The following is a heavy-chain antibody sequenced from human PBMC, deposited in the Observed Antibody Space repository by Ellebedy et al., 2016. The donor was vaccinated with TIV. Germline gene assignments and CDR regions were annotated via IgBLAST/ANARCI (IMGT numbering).Heavy chain of an antibody. J-gene: IGHJ4*02. CDR3: ARDLGQIGNHRY. CDR1: GLSFSSYA. CDR2: ISYDGGDK. V-gene: IGHV3-30*10. Sequence: GESLKISCVVSGLSFSSYAMHWVRQAPGKGLEWVSFISYDGGDKYYTDSVKGRFTISRDNSKDTLYLQLNSLRPEDTAVYYCARDLGQIGNHRYWGQGTLVIVSS. D-gene: IGHD7-27*01.